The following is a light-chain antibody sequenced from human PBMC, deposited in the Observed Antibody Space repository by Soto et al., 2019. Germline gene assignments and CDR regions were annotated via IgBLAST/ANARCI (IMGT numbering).Light chain of an antibody. Sequence: DIQMTQSPSSLSASVGARVTITCRASQTISSYLNWYQQKPGQAPKLLIYAASTLQSGVPSRFSGSGSGTEFTLIISSLQPEDFATYFCQQSYTIPLTFGGGTKVDIK. J-gene: IGKJ4*01. CDR2: AAS. CDR3: QQSYTIPLT. V-gene: IGKV1-39*01. CDR1: QTISSY.